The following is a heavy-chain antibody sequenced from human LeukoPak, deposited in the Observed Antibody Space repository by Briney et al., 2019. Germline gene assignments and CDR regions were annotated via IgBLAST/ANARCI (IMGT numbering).Heavy chain of an antibody. CDR1: GGSISDYY. V-gene: IGHV4-59*01. Sequence: SETLSLTCTVSGGSISDYYRGWIRQPPGKGLEWIGYFYNSGSSTYNPSLKSRVTISADTSKNQFSLKLNSVTAADTAVYYCTRGAGWLIDYWGQGTLVTVSS. D-gene: IGHD3-16*01. CDR2: FYNSGSS. CDR3: TRGAGWLIDY. J-gene: IGHJ4*02.